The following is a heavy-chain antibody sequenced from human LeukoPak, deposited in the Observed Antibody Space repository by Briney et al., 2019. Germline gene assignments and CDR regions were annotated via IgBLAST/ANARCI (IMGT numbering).Heavy chain of an antibody. J-gene: IGHJ5*02. V-gene: IGHV1-3*01. Sequence: ASVKVSCKASGYSFTTYAMNWVRQAPGQRLEWMGWVNGGSGNTKYSQKFQGRVTITRDTSASTAYMELSSLRSEDTAVYYCARDRSYDFWSGYEPRGFDPWGQGTLVTVSS. CDR3: ARDRSYDFWSGYEPRGFDP. CDR2: VNGGSGNT. CDR1: GYSFTTYA. D-gene: IGHD3-3*01.